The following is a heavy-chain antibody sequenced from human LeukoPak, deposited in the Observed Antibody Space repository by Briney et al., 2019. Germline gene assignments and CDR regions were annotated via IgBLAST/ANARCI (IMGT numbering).Heavy chain of an antibody. CDR2: INPADSDT. CDR1: GYSFTSYW. CDR3: ASATLLGYCSGGSCYHALDL. D-gene: IGHD2-15*01. Sequence: GESLKISCKGSGYSFTSYWIGWVRQMPGKGLEWMGIINPADSDTRYSPSSQGQVTISVDNSISTAYLQWRSLKPSDTAMYYCASATLLGYCSGGSCYHALDLWGQGTMLTVSS. J-gene: IGHJ3*01. V-gene: IGHV5-51*01.